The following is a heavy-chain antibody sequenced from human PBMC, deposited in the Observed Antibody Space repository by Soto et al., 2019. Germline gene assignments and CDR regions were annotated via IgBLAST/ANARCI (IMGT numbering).Heavy chain of an antibody. CDR3: ARKDKSGYFNWFDP. CDR1: GYKFTSSW. CDR2: IFPSDSDT. V-gene: IGHV5-51*01. J-gene: IGHJ5*02. Sequence: GESLKISCRTSGYKFTSSWIAWVRQKPGKGLEWMGIIFPSDSDTRYSPSFQGQVTISADRSTSTVFLQWDSLKASDAAVYFCARKDKSGYFNWFDPWGQGTMVTVSS. D-gene: IGHD3-22*01.